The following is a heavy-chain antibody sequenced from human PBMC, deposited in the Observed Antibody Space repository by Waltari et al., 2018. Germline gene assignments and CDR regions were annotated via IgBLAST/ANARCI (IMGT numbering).Heavy chain of an antibody. J-gene: IGHJ4*02. CDR3: ARDRGRGLYLDS. CDR2: SHRSGRT. D-gene: IGHD2-15*01. CDR1: GDPMTSNNW. V-gene: IGHV4-4*02. Sequence: QLQLQESGPGLVKPSGTLSLTCTVSGDPMTSNNWWSWVRQPPEKGLEWIGQSHRSGRTNYNPSLESRVTISIDTANKQLSLKLTSTTAADTAVYYCARDRGRGLYLDSWGQGILVTVSP.